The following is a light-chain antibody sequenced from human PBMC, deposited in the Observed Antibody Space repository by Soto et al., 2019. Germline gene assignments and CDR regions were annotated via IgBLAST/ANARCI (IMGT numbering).Light chain of an antibody. J-gene: IGKJ2*01. CDR1: QSISTY. Sequence: DIQMTQSPSSLSASVGDRVTITCRASQSISTYLNWYQQRPGKAPKLLIHAASSLQSGVPSRFSGSGSGTDFTLTISSLQPEDSATYYCQQRYSSPRTFGQGTKLEIK. V-gene: IGKV1-39*01. CDR3: QQRYSSPRT. CDR2: AAS.